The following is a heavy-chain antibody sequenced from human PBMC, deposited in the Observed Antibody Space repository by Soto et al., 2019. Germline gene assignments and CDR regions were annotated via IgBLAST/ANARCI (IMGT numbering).Heavy chain of an antibody. Sequence: GGSLRLSCAASGFTFSSYGMHWVRQAPGKGLEWVAVISYDGSNKYYSDSVKGRFTISRAKSKNTLYLQMNSLRAEDTAVYYCAKDLGYCSSTSCPDGDAFDIWGQGTMVTVSS. CDR1: GFTFSSYG. D-gene: IGHD2-2*01. V-gene: IGHV3-30*18. CDR3: AKDLGYCSSTSCPDGDAFDI. CDR2: ISYDGSNK. J-gene: IGHJ3*02.